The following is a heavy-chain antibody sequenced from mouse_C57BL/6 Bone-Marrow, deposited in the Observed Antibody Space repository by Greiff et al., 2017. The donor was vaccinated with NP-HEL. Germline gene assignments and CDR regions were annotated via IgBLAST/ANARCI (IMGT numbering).Heavy chain of an antibody. CDR2: IYPRSGNT. CDR3: ARSHYDAMDY. D-gene: IGHD1-1*02. Sequence: VQLQESGAELARPGASVKLSCKASGYTFTSYGISWVKQRTGQGLEWIGEIYPRSGNTYYNEKFKGKATLTADKSSSTAYMELRSLTSEDSAVYFCARSHYDAMDYWGQGTSVTVSS. CDR1: GYTFTSYG. J-gene: IGHJ4*01. V-gene: IGHV1-81*01.